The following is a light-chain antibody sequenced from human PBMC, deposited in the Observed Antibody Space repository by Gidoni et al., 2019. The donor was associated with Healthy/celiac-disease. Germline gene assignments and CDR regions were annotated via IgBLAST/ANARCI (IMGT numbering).Light chain of an antibody. Sequence: QSVLTPPPSASGTPGQRVTISCSGSSANIGSNYVYWYQQLPGTAPKLLIYRNNQRPSGVPDRFSGSKSGTSASLAISGLRSEDEADYYWAAWDDSLSGPVFGGGTKLTVL. J-gene: IGLJ2*01. CDR1: SANIGSNY. CDR2: RNN. CDR3: AAWDDSLSGPV. V-gene: IGLV1-47*01.